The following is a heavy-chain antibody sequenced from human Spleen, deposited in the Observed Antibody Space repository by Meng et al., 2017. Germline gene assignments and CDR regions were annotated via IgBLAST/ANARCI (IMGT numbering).Heavy chain of an antibody. CDR2: ICSSGSTK. CDR1: GFTFSDYY. J-gene: IGHJ4*02. Sequence: QVQLVEAGAGLVTPGGYLRRSCAASGFTFSDYYMSWIRRAPGKGLEYISSICSSGSTKFYADSVKGRFTISRDNAKNSLYLQMTSLRAEDTAVYYCARDGDASGFPDYWGQGTLVTVSS. D-gene: IGHD6-25*01. CDR3: ARDGDASGFPDY. V-gene: IGHV3-11*01.